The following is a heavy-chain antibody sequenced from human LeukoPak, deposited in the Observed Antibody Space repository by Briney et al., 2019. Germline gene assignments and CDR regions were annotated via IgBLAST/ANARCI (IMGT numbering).Heavy chain of an antibody. CDR2: IYYSGST. V-gene: IGHV4-59*08. J-gene: IGHJ6*02. Sequence: SETLSLTCTVSGGSISSYYWSWIRQPPGKGLEWIGYIYYSGSTNYNPSLKSRVTISVDTYNTQFSLKLSSVTAADTAVYYCARHTVVTGYYGMDVWGQGTTVTVSS. CDR1: GGSISSYY. CDR3: ARHTVVTGYYGMDV. D-gene: IGHD2-21*02.